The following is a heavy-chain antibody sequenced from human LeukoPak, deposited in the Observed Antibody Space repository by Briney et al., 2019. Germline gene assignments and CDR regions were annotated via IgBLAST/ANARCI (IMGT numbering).Heavy chain of an antibody. CDR2: IYYSGST. CDR3: ARSSSSGYYYYYMDV. V-gene: IGHV4-39*07. Sequence: NPSETLSLTCTVSGGSISSSSYYWGWIRQPPGKGLEWIGSIYYSGSTYYNPSLKSRVTISVDTSKYQFSLKLSSVTAADTAVYYCARSSSSGYYYYYMDVWGKGTTVTVSS. D-gene: IGHD6-13*01. J-gene: IGHJ6*03. CDR1: GGSISSSSYY.